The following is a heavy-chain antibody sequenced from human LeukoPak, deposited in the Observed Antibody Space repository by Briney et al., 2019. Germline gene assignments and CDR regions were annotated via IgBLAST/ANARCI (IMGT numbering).Heavy chain of an antibody. CDR1: GFTFSSYA. V-gene: IGHV3-30*04. CDR3: ARSLEPWMGYSSGWSDFDY. D-gene: IGHD6-19*01. Sequence: QTGRSLRLSCAASGFTFSSYAMHWVRQAPGKGLEWVAVISYDGSNKYYADSVKGRFTISRDNSKNTLYLQMNSLRAEDTAVYYCARSLEPWMGYSSGWSDFDYWGQGTLVTVSS. J-gene: IGHJ4*02. CDR2: ISYDGSNK.